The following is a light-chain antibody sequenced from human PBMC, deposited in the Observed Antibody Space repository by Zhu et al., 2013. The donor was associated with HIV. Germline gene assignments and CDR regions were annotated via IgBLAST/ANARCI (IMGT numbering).Light chain of an antibody. CDR1: QANSNY. J-gene: IGKJ1*01. Sequence: DIQMTQSPSSLSASVGDRVTITCRASQANSNYVAWFQQRPGKVPKLLIYAASTLQSGVPSRFSGSGSGTDFTLTVSNLQPDDFATYYCQQYNTYSGTFGRGTKVEIK. CDR3: QQYNTYSGT. V-gene: IGKV1-27*01. CDR2: AAS.